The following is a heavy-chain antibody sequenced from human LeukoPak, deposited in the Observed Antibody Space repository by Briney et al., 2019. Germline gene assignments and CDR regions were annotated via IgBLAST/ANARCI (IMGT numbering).Heavy chain of an antibody. CDR3: ARLPFSSTSGSFDY. J-gene: IGHJ4*02. V-gene: IGHV4-34*01. CDR2: INHSGST. CDR1: GGSFSGYY. D-gene: IGHD2-2*01. Sequence: SETLSLTCAVYGGSFSGYYWSWIRQPPGKGLEWIGEINHSGSTNYNPSLKSRVTISVDTSKNQFSLKLSSVTAADTAVYYCARLPFSSTSGSFDYCFQGTLFIVSS.